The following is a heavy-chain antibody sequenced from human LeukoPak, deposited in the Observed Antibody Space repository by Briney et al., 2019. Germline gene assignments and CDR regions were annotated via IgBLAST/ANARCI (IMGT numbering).Heavy chain of an antibody. CDR3: ARDRRVQLWSPAGFDY. Sequence: GGSLRLSCAASGFTFSSHDMHWVRQAPGKGLEWVAIISYDGGKKDYADSVKGRFTISRDNAKNSLYLQMNSLRAEDTAVYYCARDRRVQLWSPAGFDYWGQGTLVTVSS. V-gene: IGHV3-33*05. J-gene: IGHJ4*02. CDR2: ISYDGGKK. CDR1: GFTFSSHD. D-gene: IGHD5-18*01.